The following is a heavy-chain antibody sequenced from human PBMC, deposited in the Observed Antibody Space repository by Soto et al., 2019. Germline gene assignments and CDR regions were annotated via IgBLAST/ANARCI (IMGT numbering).Heavy chain of an antibody. CDR3: VKEQGVRAFDY. CDR2: ISGNGGNT. D-gene: IGHD3-10*01. CDR1: GFTFNNYA. V-gene: IGHV3-23*01. Sequence: EVQLLESGGGLVQPGGSLRLSCAASGFTFNNYAMSWVRQAPGKGLEWVSSISGNGGNTYYADPVKGRFTVSRDNSWNTLYLQTNSLRAEDTAVYYCVKEQGVRAFDYWGQGILVTVSS. J-gene: IGHJ4*02.